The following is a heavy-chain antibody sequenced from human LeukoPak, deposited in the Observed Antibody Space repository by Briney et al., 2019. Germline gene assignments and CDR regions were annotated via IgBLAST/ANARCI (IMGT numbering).Heavy chain of an antibody. CDR3: ARDYWATTGSGSYSNYYYYMDV. CDR2: ISSSGSTI. Sequence: GGSLRLSCAASGFTFSDSYMTWVRQAPGKGLEWVSYISSSGSTIYYADSVKGRFTISRDNAKNSLYLQMNSLRAEDTAVYYCARDYWATTGSGSYSNYYYYMDVWGKGTTVTISS. D-gene: IGHD3-10*01. V-gene: IGHV3-11*04. J-gene: IGHJ6*03. CDR1: GFTFSDSY.